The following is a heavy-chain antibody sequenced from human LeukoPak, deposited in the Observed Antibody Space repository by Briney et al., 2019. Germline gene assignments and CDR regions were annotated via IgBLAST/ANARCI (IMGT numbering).Heavy chain of an antibody. CDR2: IKGDGSAT. J-gene: IGHJ4*02. Sequence: GGSLRLSCAASGFTFSNDWMHWVRQAPGKGLVWVSRIKGDGSATNYADSVKGRFTISRDNAKNTLYLQMNSLRVEDTAVYYCARDLHIAAALYWGQGTLVTVSS. CDR1: GFTFSNDW. V-gene: IGHV3-74*01. D-gene: IGHD6-25*01. CDR3: ARDLHIAAALY.